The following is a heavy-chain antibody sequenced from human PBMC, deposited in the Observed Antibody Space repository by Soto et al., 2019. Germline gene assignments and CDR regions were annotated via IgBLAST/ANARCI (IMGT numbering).Heavy chain of an antibody. Sequence: TLSLTCTFSGGSISIGGYDWNWIRQHPGKGLEWIGSMYYSGNTYYNPSLKSRVTISVDTSKNQFFLKLSSVTAADTAVYYCARERRGTITNNYGTDVWGQGTTVTVSS. J-gene: IGHJ6*01. CDR2: MYYSGNT. CDR1: GGSISIGGYD. CDR3: ARERRGTITNNYGTDV. V-gene: IGHV4-31*03. D-gene: IGHD1-7*01.